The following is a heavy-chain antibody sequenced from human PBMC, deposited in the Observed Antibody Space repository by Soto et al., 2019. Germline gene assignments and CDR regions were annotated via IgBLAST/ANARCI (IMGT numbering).Heavy chain of an antibody. D-gene: IGHD3-22*01. J-gene: IGHJ6*02. V-gene: IGHV1-46*01. CDR3: ARDRKYYYDSSGYLLYGMDV. CDR1: GYTFTSYY. Sequence: GASVKVSCNASGYTFTSYYMHWVRQAPGQGLEWMGIINPSGGSTSYAQKFQGRVTMTRDTSTSTVYMELSSLRSEDTAVYYCARDRKYYYDSSGYLLYGMDVWGQGTTVTVSS. CDR2: INPSGGST.